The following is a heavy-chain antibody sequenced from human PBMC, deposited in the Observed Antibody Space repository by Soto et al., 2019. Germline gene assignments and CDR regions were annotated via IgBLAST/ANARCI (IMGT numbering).Heavy chain of an antibody. CDR2: ISYDGSNK. CDR3: AKDLLRGYYDSSGYYYFEC. D-gene: IGHD3-22*01. V-gene: IGHV3-30*18. Sequence: PGGSLRLSCAASGFTFSSYGMHGVRQAPGKGLEWVAVISYDGSNKYYADSVKGRFTISRDNSKNTLYLQMNSLRADDTAVYYCAKDLLRGYYDSSGYYYFECWVQGTLVT. CDR1: GFTFSSYG. J-gene: IGHJ4*02.